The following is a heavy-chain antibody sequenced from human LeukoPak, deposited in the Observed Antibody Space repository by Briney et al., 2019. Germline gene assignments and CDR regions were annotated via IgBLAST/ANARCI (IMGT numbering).Heavy chain of an antibody. CDR2: IYHAGST. J-gene: IGHJ3*02. D-gene: IGHD6-19*01. CDR1: GYSISSGYY. CDR3: AKDISGWYGSFAFDI. V-gene: IGHV4-38-2*02. Sequence: SETLSLTCTVSGYSISSGYYWGWIRQSPGKGLEWIGSIYHAGSTFHNPSLKSRVTISVDTSKNQFSLKVNSVTAADTAVYYCAKDISGWYGSFAFDIWGQGTMVTVSS.